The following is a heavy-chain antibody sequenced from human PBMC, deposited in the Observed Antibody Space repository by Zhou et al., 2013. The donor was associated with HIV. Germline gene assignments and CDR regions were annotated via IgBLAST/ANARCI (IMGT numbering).Heavy chain of an antibody. CDR3: ARDNCSSTSCHDAEYFQH. Sequence: QVQLVQSGAEVKKPGSSVKVSCKASGGTFSSYAISWVRQAPGQGLEWMGGIIPIFGTANYAQKFQGRVTITTDESTSTAYMELSSLRSEDTAVYYCARDNCSSTSCHDAEYFQHWGQGTLVTVSS. J-gene: IGHJ1*01. V-gene: IGHV1-69*05. D-gene: IGHD2-2*01. CDR1: GGTFSSYA. CDR2: IIPIFGTA.